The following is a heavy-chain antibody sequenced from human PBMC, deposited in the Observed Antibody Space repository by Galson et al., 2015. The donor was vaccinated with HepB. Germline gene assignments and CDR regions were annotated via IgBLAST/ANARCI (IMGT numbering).Heavy chain of an antibody. J-gene: IGHJ6*03. Sequence: SVKVSCKASGGTFSSYAISWVRQAPGQGLEWMGGIIPIFGTANYAQKFQGRVTITADESTSTAYMELSSLRSEDTAVYYCAGSVRYFDWFVNNYMDVWGKGTTVTVSS. D-gene: IGHD3-9*01. CDR3: AGSVRYFDWFVNNYMDV. CDR1: GGTFSSYA. CDR2: IIPIFGTA. V-gene: IGHV1-69*13.